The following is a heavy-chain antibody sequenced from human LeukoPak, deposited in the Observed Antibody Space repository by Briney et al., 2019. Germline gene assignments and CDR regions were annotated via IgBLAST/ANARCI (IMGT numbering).Heavy chain of an antibody. CDR1: GYSISSGYY. V-gene: IGHV4-38-2*01. CDR2: MYHSVSS. CDR3: ARQDIVVVPAAHDY. Sequence: TSETLSLTCAVSGYSISSGYYWGWIRPPPGKGLEWIGNMYHSVSSYYNPSLNSRVTISVDTSKNHFSLKLSSVTAADTAVYYCARQDIVVVPAAHDYWGQGTLVTVSS. D-gene: IGHD2-2*01. J-gene: IGHJ4*02.